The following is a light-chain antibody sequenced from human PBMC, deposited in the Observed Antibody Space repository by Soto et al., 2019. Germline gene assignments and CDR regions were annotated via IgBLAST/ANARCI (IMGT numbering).Light chain of an antibody. V-gene: IGKV3-20*01. J-gene: IGKJ5*01. Sequence: EVVLTQSPGTLSLSPVDRATLSCGASQSVTSKLAWYQQKPGQAPRLLISGASNRATGIPDRFSGSGSGTDFTLTISRLEPDDFALYFCQQYGGSPITFGLGTRLEIK. CDR1: QSVTSK. CDR2: GAS. CDR3: QQYGGSPIT.